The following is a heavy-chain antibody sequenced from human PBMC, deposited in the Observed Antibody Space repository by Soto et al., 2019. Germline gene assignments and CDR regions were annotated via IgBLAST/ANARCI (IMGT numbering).Heavy chain of an antibody. CDR3: ARAITMVRGVIIRPYYYYGIDV. Sequence: GGSLRLSCAASGFTFSSYWMSWVRQAPGKGLEWVANIKQDGSEKYYVDSVKGRFTISRDNAKNSLYLQMNSLRAEDTAVYYCARAITMVRGVIIRPYYYYGIDVWGQGTTVTVSS. D-gene: IGHD3-10*01. CDR1: GFTFSSYW. J-gene: IGHJ6*02. CDR2: IKQDGSEK. V-gene: IGHV3-7*04.